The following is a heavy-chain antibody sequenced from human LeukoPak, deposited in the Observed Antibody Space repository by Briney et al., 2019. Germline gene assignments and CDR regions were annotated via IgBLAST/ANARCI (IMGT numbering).Heavy chain of an antibody. CDR2: ISGSGVST. CDR1: GFTFSSYA. Sequence: GGSLRLSCAASGFTFSSYAMSWVRQAPGKGLEWVSSISGSGVSTYYADSVKGRFTISRDNSKNTLYLQMNSLRAEDTAVYYCAKVGGRGKYFEAFYMWGQGTMLTVSS. J-gene: IGHJ3*02. D-gene: IGHD2/OR15-2a*01. CDR3: AKVGGRGKYFEAFYM. V-gene: IGHV3-23*01.